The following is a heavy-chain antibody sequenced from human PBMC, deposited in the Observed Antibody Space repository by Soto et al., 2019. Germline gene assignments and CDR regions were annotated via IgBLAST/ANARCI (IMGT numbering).Heavy chain of an antibody. J-gene: IGHJ6*02. V-gene: IGHV3-23*01. D-gene: IGHD1-1*01. Sequence: GGSLRLSCAASGFTFSSSAMRWVRQAPGKGLEWVSAISGSGGRAYYADSVKGRFTISRDNSKNTLYLQMNSLRAEDTAIYYCAKDDWYKYAMDVWGQGTTVTVSS. CDR2: ISGSGGRA. CDR3: AKDDWYKYAMDV. CDR1: GFTFSSSA.